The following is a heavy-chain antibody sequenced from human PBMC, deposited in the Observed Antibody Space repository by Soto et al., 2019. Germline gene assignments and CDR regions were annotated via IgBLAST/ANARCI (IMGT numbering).Heavy chain of an antibody. V-gene: IGHV4-34*01. CDR1: VGSFSGYN. Sequence: SETLSLTCAVYVGSFSGYNWSLIRQPPGKGLEWIGEINHSGSTNYNTPLKSRVTISVDTSKNQFSLKLSSVTAADTAVYYCARRKVAAKLRWFDPWGQGTMVTVSS. CDR3: ARRKVAAKLRWFDP. J-gene: IGHJ5*02. CDR2: INHSGST. D-gene: IGHD2-15*01.